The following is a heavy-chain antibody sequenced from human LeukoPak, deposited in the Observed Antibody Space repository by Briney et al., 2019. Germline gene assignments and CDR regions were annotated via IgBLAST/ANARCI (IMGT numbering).Heavy chain of an antibody. CDR2: INPNSGGT. CDR1: GYTFTGYY. J-gene: IGHJ5*02. D-gene: IGHD2-2*01. CDR3: ARDRGRDCSSTSCPAYWFDP. Sequence: GASVKVSCKASGYTFTGYYMHWVRQAPGQGLEWMGWINPNSGGTNYAQKFQGRVTMTRDTSISIAYMELSRLRSDDTAVYYCARDRGRDCSSTSCPAYWFDPWGQGTLVTVSS. V-gene: IGHV1-2*02.